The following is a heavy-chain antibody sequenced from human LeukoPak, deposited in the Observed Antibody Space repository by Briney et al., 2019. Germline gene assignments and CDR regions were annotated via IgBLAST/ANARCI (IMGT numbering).Heavy chain of an antibody. Sequence: ASVKVSCKASGYTFTSYGICWVRQAPGQGLEWMGWIIAYNGNTNYAQKLQGRVTMTTDTSTSTAYMELRSLRSDDTAVYYCARDPKWELLSPIPYYFDYWGQGTLVTVSS. CDR1: GYTFTSYG. CDR2: IIAYNGNT. D-gene: IGHD1-26*01. CDR3: ARDPKWELLSPIPYYFDY. J-gene: IGHJ4*02. V-gene: IGHV1-18*01.